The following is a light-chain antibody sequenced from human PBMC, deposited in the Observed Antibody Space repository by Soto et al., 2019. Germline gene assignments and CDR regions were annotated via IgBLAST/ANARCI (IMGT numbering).Light chain of an antibody. J-gene: IGKJ1*01. CDR3: FQTLQTPWT. Sequence: DIVMTQSPLSLPVTPGEPASISCRSSQSLLHSNGYNYLSWYIQKPGRSTQLLIYLGPHRASGGHNRLSGGGSGTDFTLKISRVEAQDVGVYYCFQTLQTPWTFGQGNKVEIK. CDR1: QSLLHSNGYNY. CDR2: LGP. V-gene: IGKV2-28*01.